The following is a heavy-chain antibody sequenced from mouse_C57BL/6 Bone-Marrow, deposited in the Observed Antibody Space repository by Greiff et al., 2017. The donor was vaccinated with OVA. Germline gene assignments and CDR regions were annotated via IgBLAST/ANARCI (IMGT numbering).Heavy chain of an antibody. CDR2: IWSGGST. J-gene: IGHJ4*01. CDR3: ASYYRSSYYAMDY. Sequence: QVQLQQSGPGLVQPSQSLSITCTVSGFSLTSYGVHWVRQSPGKGLEWLGVIWSGGSTDYNAAFISRLSISKDNSKSQVFFKMNSLQADDTAIYYCASYYRSSYYAMDYWGQGTSVTVSS. CDR1: GFSLTSYG. D-gene: IGHD2-12*01. V-gene: IGHV2-2*01.